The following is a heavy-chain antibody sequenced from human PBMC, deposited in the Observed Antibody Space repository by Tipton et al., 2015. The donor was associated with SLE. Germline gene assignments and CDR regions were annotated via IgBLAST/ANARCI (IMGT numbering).Heavy chain of an antibody. D-gene: IGHD6-6*01. CDR3: AKRGPDYSSSWGGVYYYGMDV. CDR2: VLADGRT. CDR1: GFTFSSYA. Sequence: SLRLSCAASGFTFSSYAMTWVRQAPGKGLEWVSSVLADGRTHYADSVKGRFTISRDNSKNTVSVQMSSLRAEDTAVYYCAKRGPDYSSSWGGVYYYGMDVWGQGTTVTVSS. V-gene: IGHV3-23*01. J-gene: IGHJ6*02.